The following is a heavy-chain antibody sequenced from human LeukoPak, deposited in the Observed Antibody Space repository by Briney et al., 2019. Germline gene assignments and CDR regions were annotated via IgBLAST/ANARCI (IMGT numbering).Heavy chain of an antibody. CDR2: IYYSGST. CDR1: GGSISSYY. Sequence: PSETLSLTCTVSGGSISSYYWSWIRQPPGKGLEWIGYIYYSGSTNYNPSLKSRVTISVDKSKNQFSLKLSSVTAADTAVYYCARVMYSSSSYGFDYWGQGTLVTVSS. CDR3: ARVMYSSSSYGFDY. V-gene: IGHV4-59*12. J-gene: IGHJ4*02. D-gene: IGHD6-13*01.